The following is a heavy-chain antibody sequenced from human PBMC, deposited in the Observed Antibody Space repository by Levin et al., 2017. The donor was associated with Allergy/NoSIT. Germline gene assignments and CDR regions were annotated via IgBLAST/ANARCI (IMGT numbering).Heavy chain of an antibody. Sequence: SCAASGFTFSNYWMHWVRQAPGKGLVWVSHINSDGSNTNYADSVKGRFTISRDNAKNTLYLQMNSLRDEDTAVYYCARGGCSSTSCLDNWGQGTLDTVSP. D-gene: IGHD2-2*01. CDR2: INSDGSNT. V-gene: IGHV3-74*01. CDR3: ARGGCSSTSCLDN. J-gene: IGHJ4*02. CDR1: GFTFSNYW.